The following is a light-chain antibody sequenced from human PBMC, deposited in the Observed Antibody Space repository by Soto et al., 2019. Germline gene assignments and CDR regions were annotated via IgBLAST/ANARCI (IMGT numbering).Light chain of an antibody. Sequence: DIQMTQSPSSLSAFVGDRVTITCRASQDIDNFLAWYQQKPGKVPKLLIYAASTFQSGVPSRFSGSGSGTDFTLTISSLQPEDVATYYCQKCKVAPFTFXGGTKVDIK. CDR2: AAS. CDR1: QDIDNF. V-gene: IGKV1-27*01. CDR3: QKCKVAPFT. J-gene: IGKJ4*01.